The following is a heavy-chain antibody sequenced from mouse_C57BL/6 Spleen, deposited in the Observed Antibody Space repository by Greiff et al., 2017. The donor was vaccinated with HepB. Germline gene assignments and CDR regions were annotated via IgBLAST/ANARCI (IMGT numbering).Heavy chain of an antibody. CDR1: GYTFTDYE. V-gene: IGHV1-15*01. CDR3: TREGLYGRGFAY. Sequence: LVESGAELVRPGASVTLSCKASGYTFTDYEMHWVKQTPVHGLEWIGAIDPETGGTAYNQKFKGKAILTADKSSSTAYMELRSLTSEDSAVYYCTREGLYGRGFAYWGQGTLVTVSA. CDR2: IDPETGGT. D-gene: IGHD1-1*01. J-gene: IGHJ3*01.